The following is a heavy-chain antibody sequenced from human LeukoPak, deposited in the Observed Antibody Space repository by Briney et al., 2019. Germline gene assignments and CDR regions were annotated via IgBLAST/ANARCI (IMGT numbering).Heavy chain of an antibody. CDR1: GGSFSGYY. Sequence: PSETLSLTCAVYGGSFSGYYWSWIRQPPGKGLEWLGEINHSGSTNYNPSLKSRVTISVDTSKNQFSLKLSSVPAADTAVYYCARVALGGITIFGVVTTRHAFDYWGQGTLVTVSS. J-gene: IGHJ4*02. CDR2: INHSGST. D-gene: IGHD3-3*01. V-gene: IGHV4-34*01. CDR3: ARVALGGITIFGVVTTRHAFDY.